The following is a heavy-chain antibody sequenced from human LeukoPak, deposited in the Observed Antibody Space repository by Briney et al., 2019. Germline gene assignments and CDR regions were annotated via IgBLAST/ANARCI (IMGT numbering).Heavy chain of an antibody. J-gene: IGHJ3*02. V-gene: IGHV3-33*06. CDR2: IWYGGSNK. CDR3: AKDVLTTVTSPSGAFDI. Sequence: GGSLRLSCAASGFTFSSYGMHWVRQAPGKGLEWVAVIWYGGSNKYYADSVKGRFTISRDNSKNTLYLQMNSLRAEDTAVYYCAKDVLTTVTSPSGAFDIWGQGTMVTVSS. D-gene: IGHD4-17*01. CDR1: GFTFSSYG.